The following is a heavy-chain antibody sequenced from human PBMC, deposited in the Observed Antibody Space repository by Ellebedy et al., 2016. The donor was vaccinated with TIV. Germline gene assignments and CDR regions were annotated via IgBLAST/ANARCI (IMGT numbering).Heavy chain of an antibody. V-gene: IGHV4-59*01. D-gene: IGHD3-22*01. CDR3: ARDRDSTGYYSP. CDR2: VFYNGIT. J-gene: IGHJ5*02. Sequence: MPGGSLRLSCTVSGGSISGSFWSWVRRPPGKGLEWIGYVFYNGITNYNPSLKSRVTISVDTSRNQFSLKLSSVTAADTAVYYCARDRDSTGYYSPWGQGILVAVSS. CDR1: GGSISGSF.